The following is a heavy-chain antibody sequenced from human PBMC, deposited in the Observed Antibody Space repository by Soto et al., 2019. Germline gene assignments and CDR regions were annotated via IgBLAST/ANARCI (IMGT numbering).Heavy chain of an antibody. J-gene: IGHJ6*02. CDR3: ARDIKIWSGYYFQWAGIAV. CDR1: GGSISSYY. V-gene: IGHV4-59*01. CDR2: IYYSGST. D-gene: IGHD3-3*01. Sequence: GTLALTCPVSGGSISSYYWSWIRQPPGKGLEWIGYIYYSGSTNYNPSLKSRVTISVDTSKNQFSLKLSSVTAADTAVYYCARDIKIWSGYYFQWAGIAVWGQGTTVTVS.